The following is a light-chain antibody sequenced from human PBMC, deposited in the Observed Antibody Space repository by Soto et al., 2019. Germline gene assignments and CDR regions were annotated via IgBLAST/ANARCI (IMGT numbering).Light chain of an antibody. V-gene: IGKV1-6*01. CDR3: LQDHDDSWT. J-gene: IGKJ1*01. CDR2: AAS. CDR1: RDIGSD. Sequence: ATQMSHSPSSLSASVGDRITITCRASRDIGSDVSWYQQKPGKAPTLLIYAASNLQSGVPSRFRGSRSGTEFTLTVSSLQPADFATYYCLQDHDDSWTFGQGTKVDI.